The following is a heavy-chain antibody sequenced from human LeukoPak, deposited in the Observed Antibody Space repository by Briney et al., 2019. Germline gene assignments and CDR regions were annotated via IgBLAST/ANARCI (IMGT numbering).Heavy chain of an antibody. J-gene: IGHJ4*02. CDR3: ARFDGWQIDY. D-gene: IGHD5-24*01. CDR2: IYYSGST. CDR1: GGAISSYY. V-gene: IGHV4-59*01. Sequence: SETLSLTCTVSGGAISSYYWSWIRQPPGKGLEWIGYIYYSGSTNYNPSLKSRVTISVDTSKNQFSLKLSSVTAAGTAVYYCARFDGWQIDYWGQGTLVTVSS.